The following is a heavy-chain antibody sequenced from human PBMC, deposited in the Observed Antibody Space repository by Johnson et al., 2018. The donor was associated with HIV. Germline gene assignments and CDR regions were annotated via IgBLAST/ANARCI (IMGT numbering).Heavy chain of an antibody. J-gene: IGHJ3*01. CDR3: ARDAYYGSGSYSQRNTFDV. CDR2: IKQDGSEK. V-gene: IGHV3-7*01. D-gene: IGHD3-10*01. Sequence: WVRQAPGKGLEWVANIKQDGSEKYYVDSVKGRFTISRDNAKNSLYLQMNSLRAEDTAVYYCARDAYYGSGSYSQRNTFDVWGQGTMVAVSS.